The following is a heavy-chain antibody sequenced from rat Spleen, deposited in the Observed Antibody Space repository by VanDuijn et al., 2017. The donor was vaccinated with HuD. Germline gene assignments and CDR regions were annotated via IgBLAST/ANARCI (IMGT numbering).Heavy chain of an antibody. D-gene: IGHD1-12*01. Sequence: EVQLVESGGGLVQPGRSMKLSCAASGFTFSMYYMAWVRQAPTKGLEWVASIRTGGGDTYYRDSVKGRFTISRDNAKSTLYLQMDSLRSEDTATYYSARMIYYYVSGGWYFDFWGPGTMVTVSS. J-gene: IGHJ1*01. CDR2: IRTGGGDT. CDR3: ARMIYYYVSGGWYFDF. CDR1: GFTFSMYY. V-gene: IGHV5-25*01.